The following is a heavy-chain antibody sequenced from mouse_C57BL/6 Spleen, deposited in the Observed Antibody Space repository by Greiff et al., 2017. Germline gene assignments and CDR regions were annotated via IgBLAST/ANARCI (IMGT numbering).Heavy chain of an antibody. D-gene: IGHD2-2*01. CDR2: IYPSDSET. J-gene: IGHJ2*01. Sequence: QVQLQQPGAELVRPGSSVKLSCKASGYTFTSYWMDRVKQRPGQGLEWIGNIYPSDSETHYNQKFKDKATLTVDKSSSTAYMQLSSLTSEDSAVYYCATWLPFDYWGQGTTLTVSS. CDR3: ATWLPFDY. V-gene: IGHV1-61*01. CDR1: GYTFTSYW.